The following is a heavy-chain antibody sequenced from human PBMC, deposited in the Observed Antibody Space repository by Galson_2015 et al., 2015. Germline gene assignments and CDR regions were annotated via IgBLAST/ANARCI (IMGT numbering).Heavy chain of an antibody. CDR3: ARVTPEYNWNDLGGGYYYYMDV. V-gene: IGHV4-59*01. Sequence: YIYYSGSTNYNPSLKSRVTISVDTSKNQFSLKLSSVTAADTAVYYCARVTPEYNWNDLGGGYYYYMDVWGKGTTVTVSS. D-gene: IGHD1-1*01. J-gene: IGHJ6*03. CDR2: IYYSGST.